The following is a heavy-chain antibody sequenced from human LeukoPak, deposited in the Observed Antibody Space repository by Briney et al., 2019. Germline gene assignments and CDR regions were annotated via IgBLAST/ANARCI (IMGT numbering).Heavy chain of an antibody. CDR3: ASYSYYYDSSGYLDY. D-gene: IGHD3-22*01. CDR2: IYYSGST. CDR1: GGSISSYY. V-gene: IGHV4-59*01. J-gene: IGHJ4*02. Sequence: PSETLSLTCTVSGGSISSYYGSWIRQPPGKGLEWIGYIYYSGSTNYNPSLKSRVTISVDTSKNQFSLKLSSVTAADTAVYYCASYSYYYDSSGYLDYWGQGTLVTVSS.